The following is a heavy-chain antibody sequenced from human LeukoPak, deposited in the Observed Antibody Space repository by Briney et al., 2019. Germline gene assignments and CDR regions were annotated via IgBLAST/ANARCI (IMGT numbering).Heavy chain of an antibody. J-gene: IGHJ4*02. CDR1: GFNFSSYA. Sequence: GSLRFSCSASGFNFSSYAMSWVRQAPGKGVEGVSAISGSGGSTYYADSVKGRFTISRDNSKNTLYLQMNSLRAEDTAVYYCARRPRGYSYGVIDYWGQGTLVTVSS. V-gene: IGHV3-23*01. D-gene: IGHD5-18*01. CDR2: ISGSGGST. CDR3: ARRPRGYSYGVIDY.